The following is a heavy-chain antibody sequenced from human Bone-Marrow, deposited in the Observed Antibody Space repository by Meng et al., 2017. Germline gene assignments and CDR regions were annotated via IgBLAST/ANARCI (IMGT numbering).Heavy chain of an antibody. J-gene: IGHJ6*02. D-gene: IGHD2-15*01. CDR3: ARIYTPSYYYYYGMDV. Sequence: GESLKISCAASGFTFSSYWMSWVRQAPGKGLEWVANIKQDGSEKYYVDSVKGRFTISRDNAKNSLYLQMNSLRAEDTAVYYCARIYTPSYYYYYGMDVWGQGTMVTVSS. CDR1: GFTFSSYW. V-gene: IGHV3-7*01. CDR2: IKQDGSEK.